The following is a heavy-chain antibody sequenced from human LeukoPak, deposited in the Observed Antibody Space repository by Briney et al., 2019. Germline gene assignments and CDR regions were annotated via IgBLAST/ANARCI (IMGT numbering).Heavy chain of an antibody. V-gene: IGHV3-7*05. CDR3: ARGRWSGGGFYFDY. Sequence: GGSLRLSCAASGFTLSSFWMSWVRQAPGKGLEWVANIKEDGSQKSYVDSVKGRFTISRDNAKNSLYLQMDSLRAEDTAVYYCARGRWSGGGFYFDYWGQGTLVTVSS. D-gene: IGHD3-10*01. J-gene: IGHJ4*02. CDR2: IKEDGSQK. CDR1: GFTLSSFW.